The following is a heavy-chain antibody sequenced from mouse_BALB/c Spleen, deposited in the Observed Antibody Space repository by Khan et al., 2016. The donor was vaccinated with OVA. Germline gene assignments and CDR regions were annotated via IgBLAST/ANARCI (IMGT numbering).Heavy chain of an antibody. D-gene: IGHD1-1*01. CDR3: ARRGLRWDVDY. Sequence: QVQLKQSGAELAKPGASVKMSCKASGYTFINYWILWVKQRPGQGLEWIGYINTSTGYTEYIQNFKDKATLTADKSSSTAYMQLSSLTSEDSAVYYCARRGLRWDVDYWGQGNALTVSS. CDR1: GYTFINYW. J-gene: IGHJ2*01. V-gene: IGHV1-7*01. CDR2: INTSTGYT.